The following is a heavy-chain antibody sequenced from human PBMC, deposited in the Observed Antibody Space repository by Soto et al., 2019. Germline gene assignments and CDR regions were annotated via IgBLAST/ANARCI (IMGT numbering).Heavy chain of an antibody. Sequence: ASVKVSCKASGYTFTSYYMHWVRQAPGQGLEWMGIINPSGGSTSYAQKFQGRVTMTRDTSTSTVYMELSSLRSEDTAVYYCARGSAGGYYDSSGYYYANYGMDVWGQGTTVTVSS. CDR2: INPSGGST. V-gene: IGHV1-46*01. J-gene: IGHJ6*02. D-gene: IGHD3-22*01. CDR3: ARGSAGGYYDSSGYYYANYGMDV. CDR1: GYTFTSYY.